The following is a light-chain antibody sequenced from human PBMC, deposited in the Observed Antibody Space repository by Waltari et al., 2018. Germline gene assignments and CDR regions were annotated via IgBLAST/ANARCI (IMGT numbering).Light chain of an antibody. V-gene: IGLV4-69*01. CDR2: VNSAGSH. CDR1: SGHSSNI. CDR3: ETGGHGTWV. J-gene: IGLJ3*02. Sequence: QLVLTQSPSASASLGASVKLTCTLSSGHSSNIIAWHQQQPEEGPRYLMKVNSAGSHSKGDGITERFSVSSAGAERYLTISSLQSEDEADYYCETGGHGTWVFGGGTKLTVL.